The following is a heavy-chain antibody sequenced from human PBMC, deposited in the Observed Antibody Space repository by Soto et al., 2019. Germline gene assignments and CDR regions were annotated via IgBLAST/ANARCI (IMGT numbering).Heavy chain of an antibody. D-gene: IGHD3-22*01. Sequence: GGSLRLSCAASGFTVSSNYMSWVRQAPGKGLEWVSAISGSGGSTYYADSVKGRFTISRDNSKNTLYLQMNSLRAEDTAVYYCAKDIYDSSQLDYWGQGTLVTVSS. CDR1: GFTVSSNY. V-gene: IGHV3-23*01. J-gene: IGHJ4*02. CDR2: ISGSGGST. CDR3: AKDIYDSSQLDY.